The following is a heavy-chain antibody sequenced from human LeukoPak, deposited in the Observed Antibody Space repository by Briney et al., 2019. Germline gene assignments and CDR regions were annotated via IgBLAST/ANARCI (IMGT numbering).Heavy chain of an antibody. CDR2: IRSKAYGGTT. J-gene: IGHJ3*02. V-gene: IGHV3-49*03. CDR1: GFTFGDYA. D-gene: IGHD4-17*01. Sequence: GGSLRLSCSASGFTFGDYAMNWFRQAPGKGLEWVGFIRSKAYGGTTEYAASAKGRFTISRDDSKSIAYLQMNSLKIEDTGLYYCTRDRPRYDYGDYRDTFDIWGQGTMVTVSS. CDR3: TRDRPRYDYGDYRDTFDI.